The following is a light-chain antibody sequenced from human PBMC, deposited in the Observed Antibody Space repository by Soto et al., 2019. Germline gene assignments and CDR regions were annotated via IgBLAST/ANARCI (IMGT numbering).Light chain of an antibody. CDR2: DEF. CDR3: QQRTNWLT. CDR1: QSVSTY. V-gene: IGKV3-11*01. J-gene: IGKJ4*01. Sequence: EIVLTQSPATLSLSPGEGATLSCRASQSVSTYLAWYQQKPGQAPRLLIYDEFKRATGIPARFSGSGSGTDFTLTISRLEPEDFAVYYCQQRTNWLTFGGGTKVESK.